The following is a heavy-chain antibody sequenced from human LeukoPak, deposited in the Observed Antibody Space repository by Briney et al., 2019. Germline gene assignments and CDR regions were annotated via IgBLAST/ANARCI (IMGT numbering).Heavy chain of an antibody. J-gene: IGHJ6*03. D-gene: IGHD1-1*01. Sequence: PGGSLRLSCAASGFTFSSYWMSWVRQAPGKGLEWVANIKQDGSEKYYVDSVKGRFTISRDNAKNSLYLQMNSLRAEDTAVYYCARGRVRAAGHTTYYYYYYMDVWGKGTTVTVSS. CDR3: ARGRVRAAGHTTYYYYYYMDV. CDR2: IKQDGSEK. V-gene: IGHV3-7*01. CDR1: GFTFSSYW.